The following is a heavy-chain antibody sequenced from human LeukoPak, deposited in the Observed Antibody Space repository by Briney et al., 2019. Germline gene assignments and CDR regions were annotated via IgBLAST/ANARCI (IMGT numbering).Heavy chain of an antibody. CDR3: ATDRGVKDHYYYMDV. CDR1: GGTFSSYA. V-gene: IGHV1-69*05. D-gene: IGHD2-21*01. CDR2: IIPIFGTA. Sequence: SVKVSCKASGGTFSSYAISWVRQAPGHGREWMGRIIPIFGTANYAQKFQGRVAITTDESTSTAYMQLSSLRSEDTAVYYCATDRGVKDHYYYMDVWGKGTTVTVSS. J-gene: IGHJ6*03.